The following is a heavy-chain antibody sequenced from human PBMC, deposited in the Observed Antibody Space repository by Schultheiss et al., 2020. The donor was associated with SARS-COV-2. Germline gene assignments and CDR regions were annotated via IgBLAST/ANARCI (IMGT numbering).Heavy chain of an antibody. CDR2: INHSGST. J-gene: IGHJ3*02. CDR1: GGSISSGGYY. CDR3: ATLLYYYDNLDI. Sequence: SETLSLTCTVSGGSISSGGYYWSWIRQHPGKGLEWIGEINHSGSTNYNPSLKSRVTISVDTSKNQFSLKLSSVTAADTAVYYCATLLYYYDNLDIWGQGTMVTVSS. D-gene: IGHD3-22*01. V-gene: IGHV4-39*07.